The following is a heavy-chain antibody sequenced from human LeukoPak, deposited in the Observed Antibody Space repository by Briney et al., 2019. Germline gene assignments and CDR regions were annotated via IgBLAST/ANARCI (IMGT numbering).Heavy chain of an antibody. D-gene: IGHD6-13*01. V-gene: IGHV3-15*01. J-gene: IGHJ4*02. CDR1: GLTFSNVW. Sequence: NTGGSLRLSCAASGLTFSNVWMNWVRQAPEKGLEWVGRIFRKTDGGTTGYATPVKGRFTISRDDSKNTLYLQMNSLRAEDTAVYYCAKDVGYSSSWYYFDYWGQGTLVTVSS. CDR3: AKDVGYSSSWYYFDY. CDR2: IFRKTDGGTT.